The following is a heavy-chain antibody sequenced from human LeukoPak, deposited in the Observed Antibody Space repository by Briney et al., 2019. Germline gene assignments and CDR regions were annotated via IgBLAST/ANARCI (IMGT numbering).Heavy chain of an antibody. V-gene: IGHV4-34*01. CDR2: INHSGST. J-gene: IGHJ6*02. CDR1: GGSFSGYY. Sequence: PSETLSLTCAVYGGSFSGYYWSWIRQPPGKGLEWIGEINHSGSTNYNPSLKSRVTISVDTSKNQFSLKLSSVTAADTAVYYCARGQGSSGYYYYYYYGMDVWGQGTTVTVSS. CDR3: ARGQGSSGYYYYYYYGMDV. D-gene: IGHD3-22*01.